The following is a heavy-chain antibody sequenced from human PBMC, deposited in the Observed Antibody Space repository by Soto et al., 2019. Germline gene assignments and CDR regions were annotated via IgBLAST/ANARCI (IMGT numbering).Heavy chain of an antibody. CDR3: NSYGYSGYYYYGMDV. V-gene: IGHV1-69*12. CDR2: FIPIFGTA. J-gene: IGHJ6*02. CDR1: GGTFSSYA. Sequence: QVQLVQSGAEVKKPGSSVKVSCKASGGTFSSYAISWVRQAPGQGLEWMGGFIPIFGTANYAQKFQGRVTITADESTSTAYMELSSLRSEDTAVYYCNSYGYSGYYYYGMDVWGQGTTVTVSS. D-gene: IGHD5-18*01.